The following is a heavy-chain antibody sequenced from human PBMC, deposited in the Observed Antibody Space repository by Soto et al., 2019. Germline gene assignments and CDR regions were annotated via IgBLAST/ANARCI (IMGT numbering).Heavy chain of an antibody. D-gene: IGHD6-19*01. CDR3: ARDIAVAGTRYFDY. CDR1: GFTCSSYS. CDR2: ISSSSSYI. V-gene: IGHV3-21*01. Sequence: EVQLVESGGGLVKPGGSLRLSCAASGFTCSSYSMNWVRQAPGKGLEWVSSISSSSSYIYYADSVKGRFTISRDNAKNSLYLQMNSLRAEDTAVYYCARDIAVAGTRYFDYWGQGTLVTVSS. J-gene: IGHJ4*02.